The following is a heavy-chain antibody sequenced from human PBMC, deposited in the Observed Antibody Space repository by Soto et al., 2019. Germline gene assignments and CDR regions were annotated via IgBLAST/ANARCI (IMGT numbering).Heavy chain of an antibody. CDR3: SKHLSRSEIFDN. J-gene: IGHJ4*02. CDR1: GFTFSTYG. D-gene: IGHD1-26*01. Sequence: GGSLRLSCAASGFTFSTYGMSWVRHAPGKGPEWVSAISGSGGTTYYADSVKGRFTLSRDSSKDTLYLQMNSLRAEDTAFYFFSKHLSRSEIFDNCRQGTPVLVSA. V-gene: IGHV3-23*01. CDR2: ISGSGGTT.